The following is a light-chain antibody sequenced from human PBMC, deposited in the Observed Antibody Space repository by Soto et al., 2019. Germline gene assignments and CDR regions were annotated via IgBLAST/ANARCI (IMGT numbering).Light chain of an antibody. J-gene: IGKJ4*01. CDR1: QTISSW. Sequence: DIQMTQSPSTLSGSVGDRVTITCRASQTISSWLAWYQQKPGKAPKLLIYKASTLKSGVPSRFSGSGSGTEFTLTISSLQPDDFATYYCQHANSYPVTFGRGTKVDIK. CDR3: QHANSYPVT. V-gene: IGKV1-5*03. CDR2: KAS.